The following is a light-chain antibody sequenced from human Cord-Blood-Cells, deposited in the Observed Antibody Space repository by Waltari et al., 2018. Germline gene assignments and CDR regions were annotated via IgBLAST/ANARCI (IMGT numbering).Light chain of an antibody. Sequence: DIQMTQSPSTLSASVGDRVPITCRASQSISSWLAWYQQKPGKAPKLLIYGASSLESGVPSRFSGSGSGTEFTLTISSLQPDDFATYYCKQYNSYSYTFGQGTKLEIK. V-gene: IGKV1-5*01. CDR2: GAS. CDR3: KQYNSYSYT. CDR1: QSISSW. J-gene: IGKJ2*01.